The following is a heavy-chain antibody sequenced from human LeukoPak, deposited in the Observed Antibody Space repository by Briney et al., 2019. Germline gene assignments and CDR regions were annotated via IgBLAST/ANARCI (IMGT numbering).Heavy chain of an antibody. J-gene: IGHJ4*02. CDR2: IDYSGST. D-gene: IGHD6-25*01. CDR1: GASISSYY. CDR3: ARSQRDYYFDY. Sequence: SETLSLTCTVSGASISSYYWSWIRQPPGKGLEWIGYIDYSGSTNYTPSLKSRVTISVDTSKNQFSLKLSSVTAADTAVYYCARSQRDYYFDYWGQGTLVTVSS. V-gene: IGHV4-59*12.